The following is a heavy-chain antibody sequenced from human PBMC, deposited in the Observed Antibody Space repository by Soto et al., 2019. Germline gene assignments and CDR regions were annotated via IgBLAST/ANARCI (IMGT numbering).Heavy chain of an antibody. J-gene: IGHJ4*02. CDR3: AKGGQSYDY. CDR1: GFTFSTYA. D-gene: IGHD3-10*01. Sequence: GGSLRLSCAASGFTFSTYAMSWVRQAPGKGLEWVSAISTSVGSTYYTDSVKGRFTISRDNSKNTLYLKMNSLRAEDTAVYYCAKGGQSYDYWGQGTMVTVSS. CDR2: ISTSVGST. V-gene: IGHV3-23*01.